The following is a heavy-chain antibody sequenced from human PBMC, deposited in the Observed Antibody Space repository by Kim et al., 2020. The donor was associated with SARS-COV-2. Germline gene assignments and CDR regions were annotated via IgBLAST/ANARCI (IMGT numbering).Heavy chain of an antibody. D-gene: IGHD3-22*01. V-gene: IGHV3-53*01. J-gene: IGHJ4*02. Sequence: GRFTISRDKSKNTLYLQMNSLRAEDTAVYYCARETYYYDSSGYYSYYFDYWGQGTLVTVSS. CDR3: ARETYYYDSSGYYSYYFDY.